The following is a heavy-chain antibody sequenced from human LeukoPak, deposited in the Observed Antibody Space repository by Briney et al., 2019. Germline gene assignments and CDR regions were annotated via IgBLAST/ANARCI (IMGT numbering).Heavy chain of an antibody. CDR3: AREMEMSTISAAFDM. J-gene: IGHJ3*02. CDR2: IFPGDSDT. Sequence: GESLKISCTASGYSFNSFFIAWVRQMPGKGLEWMGIIFPGDSDTTYSPSFQGQVTISVDKSINTAYLQWSSLKASDTAIYYCAREMEMSTISAAFDMWGQGTMVTVSS. CDR1: GYSFNSFF. V-gene: IGHV5-51*01. D-gene: IGHD5-24*01.